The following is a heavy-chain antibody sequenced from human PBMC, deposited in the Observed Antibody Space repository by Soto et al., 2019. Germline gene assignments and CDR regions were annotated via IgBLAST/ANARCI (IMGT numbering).Heavy chain of an antibody. Sequence: GGSLRLSCAASGFTFSSYWMHWVRQAPGKGLVWVSRINSDGSSTSYADSVKGRFTISRDNAKNTLYLQMNSLRAEDTAVYYCARDRPEDHYYYYYMDVWGKGTTVTVSS. CDR2: INSDGSST. J-gene: IGHJ6*03. V-gene: IGHV3-74*01. CDR1: GFTFSSYW. CDR3: ARDRPEDHYYYYYMDV.